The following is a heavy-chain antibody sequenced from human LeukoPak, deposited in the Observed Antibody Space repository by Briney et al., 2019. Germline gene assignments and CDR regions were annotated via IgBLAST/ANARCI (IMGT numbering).Heavy chain of an antibody. CDR1: GYTFTSYG. CDR2: ISAYNGNT. Sequence: ASVKVSCKASGYTFTSYGISWVRQAPGQGLEWMGWISAYNGNTNYAQKLQGRVTMTTDTSTSTAYMELRSLRSDDTAVYYCARSRLTMVRGVIGNWFDPWGQGTLVTVSS. J-gene: IGHJ5*02. D-gene: IGHD3-10*01. V-gene: IGHV1-18*01. CDR3: ARSRLTMVRGVIGNWFDP.